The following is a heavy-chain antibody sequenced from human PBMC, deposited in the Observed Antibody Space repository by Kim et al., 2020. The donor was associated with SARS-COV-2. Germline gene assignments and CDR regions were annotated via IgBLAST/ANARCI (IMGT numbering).Heavy chain of an antibody. Sequence: GGSLRLSCAASGFTFSSYEMNWVRQAPGKGLEWVSYISSSGSTIYYADSVKGRFTISRDNAKNSLYLQMNSLRAEDTAVYYCARDRKYQLLLKRVRWDAFDIWGQGTMVTVSS. CDR1: GFTFSSYE. V-gene: IGHV3-48*03. D-gene: IGHD2-2*01. CDR3: ARDRKYQLLLKRVRWDAFDI. J-gene: IGHJ3*02. CDR2: ISSSGSTI.